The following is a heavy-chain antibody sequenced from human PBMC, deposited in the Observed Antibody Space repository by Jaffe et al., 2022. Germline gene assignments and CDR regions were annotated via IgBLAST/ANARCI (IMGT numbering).Heavy chain of an antibody. V-gene: IGHV4-38-2*01. Sequence: QVQLQESGPGLVKPSETLSLTCAVSGYSISSGYYWGWIRQPPGKGLEWIGSIYHSGSTYYNPSLKSRVTISVDTSKNQFSLKLSSVTAADTAVYYCATLKGVRGVIPKGWFDPWGQGTLVTVSS. CDR1: GYSISSGYY. D-gene: IGHD3-10*01. CDR3: ATLKGVRGVIPKGWFDP. J-gene: IGHJ5*02. CDR2: IYHSGST.